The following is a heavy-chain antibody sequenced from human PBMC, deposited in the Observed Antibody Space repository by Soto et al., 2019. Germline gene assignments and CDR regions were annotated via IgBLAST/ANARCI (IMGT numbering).Heavy chain of an antibody. Sequence: QITLKESGPTLVKPTQTLTLTCTFSGFSLSTSGVGVGWIRQPPGKALEWLALIYWDDDKRYSPSLKSRLTITKDTSKNQVVLTMTNMDPVDTATYYCVHSPPVDYGDYDGPTGENYFDYWGQGTLVTVSS. CDR1: GFSLSTSGVG. CDR3: VHSPPVDYGDYDGPTGENYFDY. V-gene: IGHV2-5*02. CDR2: IYWDDDK. D-gene: IGHD4-17*01. J-gene: IGHJ4*02.